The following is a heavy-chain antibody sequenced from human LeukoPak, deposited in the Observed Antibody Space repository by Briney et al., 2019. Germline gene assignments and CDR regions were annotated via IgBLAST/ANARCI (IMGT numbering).Heavy chain of an antibody. J-gene: IGHJ4*02. CDR1: GGSISSGGYY. D-gene: IGHD6-13*01. CDR2: IYYSGST. Sequence: SQTLSLTCTVSGGSISSGGYYWSWIRQHPGKGLEWIGYIYYSGSTYYNPSLKSRVTISVDTSKNQFSLKLSSVTAADTAVYYCARSDRRYSHPRGPLRHWGQGTLVTVSS. V-gene: IGHV4-31*03. CDR3: ARSDRRYSHPRGPLRH.